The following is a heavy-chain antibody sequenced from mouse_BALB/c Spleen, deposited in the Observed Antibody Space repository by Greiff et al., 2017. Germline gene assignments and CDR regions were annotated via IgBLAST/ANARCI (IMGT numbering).Heavy chain of an antibody. CDR1: GYAFTNYL. J-gene: IGHJ4*01. V-gene: IGHV1-54*03. Sequence: QVQLQQSGAELVRPGTSVKVSCKASGYAFTNYLIEWVKQRPGQGLEWIGVINPGSGGTNYNEKFKGKATLTADKSSSTAYTQLSSLTSDDSAVYFCARRLTGYYYAMDYWGQGTSVTVSS. CDR3: ARRLTGYYYAMDY. CDR2: INPGSGGT. D-gene: IGHD4-1*01.